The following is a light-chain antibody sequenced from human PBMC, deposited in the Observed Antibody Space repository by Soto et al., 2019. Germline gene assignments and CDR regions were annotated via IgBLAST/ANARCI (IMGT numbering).Light chain of an antibody. V-gene: IGLV2-11*01. CDR2: DVS. J-gene: IGLJ2*01. CDR3: CSYAGSYTLV. Sequence: SALTQPRSVSGSPGQSVTISCTGTSSDVGGSNYVSWYQQHPGKAPKLMIYDVSKRPSGVPDRFSGSKSGNTASLTISGLQAEDEADYYCCSYAGSYTLVFGGGTKVTVL. CDR1: SSDVGGSNY.